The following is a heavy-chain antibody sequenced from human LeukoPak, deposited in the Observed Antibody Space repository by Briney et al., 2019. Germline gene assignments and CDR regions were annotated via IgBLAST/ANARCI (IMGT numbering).Heavy chain of an antibody. CDR1: GFTFSNYG. CDR2: ITGNGGTT. V-gene: IGHV3-23*01. CDR3: AKDLEGSGSPPWFDP. J-gene: IGHJ5*02. D-gene: IGHD3-10*01. Sequence: GGSLRLSCAASGFTFSNYGMNWVRQAPGKGLEWVSGITGNGGTTYYADSVKGRFTISRDNAKNSLYLQMNSLRAEDTALYYCAKDLEGSGSPPWFDPWGQGTLVTVSS.